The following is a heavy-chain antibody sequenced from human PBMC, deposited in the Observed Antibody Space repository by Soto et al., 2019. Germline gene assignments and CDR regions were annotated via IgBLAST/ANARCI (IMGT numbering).Heavy chain of an antibody. J-gene: IGHJ6*02. V-gene: IGHV4-39*01. CDR2: IFYSGST. D-gene: IGHD2-15*01. CDR1: GGSISSSSYY. CDR3: ARHLTYCSAGSCYSDFPYYGMDV. Sequence: QLQLQESGPGLVKPSETLSLTCTVSGGSISSSSYYWGWIRQPPGKGLEWIGSIFYSGSTYYNPSLKSRATISVDTSKNQFSPKLSSVTAADTAVYYCARHLTYCSAGSCYSDFPYYGMDVWGQGTTVTVSS.